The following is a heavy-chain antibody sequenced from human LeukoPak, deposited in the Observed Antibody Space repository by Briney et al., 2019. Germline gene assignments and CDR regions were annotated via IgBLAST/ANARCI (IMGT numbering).Heavy chain of an antibody. D-gene: IGHD1-26*01. CDR1: GFSFSSYN. CDR2: ITTSSSYT. V-gene: IGHV3-21*01. Sequence: PGGSLRLSCEASGFSFSSYNMDWVRQTPGKGLEWISSITTSSSYTFYADSVKGRFTISRDNARNSLYLQMNSLTAEDTAVYYCARDPYSGAYGDTYYYYMDVCGKGTTVTISS. CDR3: ARDPYSGAYGDTYYYYMDV. J-gene: IGHJ6*03.